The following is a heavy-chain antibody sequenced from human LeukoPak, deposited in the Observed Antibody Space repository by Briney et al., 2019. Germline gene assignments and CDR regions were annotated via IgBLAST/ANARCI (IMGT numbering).Heavy chain of an antibody. CDR3: ATMGTNYDSSGYYYAFDY. CDR2: FDPEDGET. V-gene: IGHV1-24*01. D-gene: IGHD3-22*01. Sequence: ASVKVSCKVSGYTLTELSMHWVRQAPGKGLEWMGGFDPEDGETIYAQRFQGRVTMTEDTSTDTAYMELSSLRSEDTAVYYCATMGTNYDSSGYYYAFDYWGQGTLVTVSS. J-gene: IGHJ4*02. CDR1: GYTLTELS.